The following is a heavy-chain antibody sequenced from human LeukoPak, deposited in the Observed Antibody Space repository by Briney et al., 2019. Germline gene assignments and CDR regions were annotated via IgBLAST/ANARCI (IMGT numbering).Heavy chain of an antibody. CDR1: GFTFSSYG. CDR2: IWYDGSNK. Sequence: PGGSLRLSCAASGFTFSSYGMRWVRQAPGKGLEWVAVIWYDGSNKYYADSVKGRFTISRDNSKNTLYLQMNSLRAEDTAVYYCARAGSSWYEYDYWGQGTLVTVSS. CDR3: ARAGSSWYEYDY. J-gene: IGHJ4*02. D-gene: IGHD6-13*01. V-gene: IGHV3-33*01.